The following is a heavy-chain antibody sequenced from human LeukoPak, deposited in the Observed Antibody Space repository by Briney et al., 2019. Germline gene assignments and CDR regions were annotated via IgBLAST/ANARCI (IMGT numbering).Heavy chain of an antibody. J-gene: IGHJ4*02. CDR3: TRENWHLDY. V-gene: IGHV3-21*01. Sequence: GGSLRLSCAASGFSFSTYSMNWVRQAPGKGLEWVSSISSSSSYIYYADSVKGRFTISRDNAKNSLYLQMNSLRAEDAAVYYCTRENWHLDYWGQGNLVTVSS. CDR2: ISSSSSYI. CDR1: GFSFSTYS.